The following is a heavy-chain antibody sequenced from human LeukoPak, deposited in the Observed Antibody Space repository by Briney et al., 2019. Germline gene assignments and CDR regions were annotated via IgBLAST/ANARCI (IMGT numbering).Heavy chain of an antibody. CDR2: IIPILGIA. CDR3: ASRKTHGAFDI. V-gene: IGHV1-69*04. J-gene: IGHJ3*02. CDR1: GGTFSSYA. Sequence: SVKVSCKASGGTFSSYAISWVRQAPGQGLEWMGRIIPILGIANYAQKFQGRVTITADKSTSTAYMELSSLRSEDTAVYYCASRKTHGAFDIWGQGTMVTVSS.